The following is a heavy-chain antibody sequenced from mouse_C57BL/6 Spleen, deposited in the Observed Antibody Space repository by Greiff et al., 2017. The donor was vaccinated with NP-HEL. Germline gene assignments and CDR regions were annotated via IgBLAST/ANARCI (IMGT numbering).Heavy chain of an antibody. CDR1: GFTFTDYY. V-gene: IGHV7-3*01. Sequence: EVKVVESGGGLVQPGGSLSLSCAASGFTFTDYYMSWVRQPPGKALEWLGFIRNKANGYTTEYSASVKGRFTISRDNSQSILYLQMNALRAEDSATYYCARYKEPLYYYAMDYWGQGTSVTVSS. CDR2: IRNKANGYTT. J-gene: IGHJ4*01. CDR3: ARYKEPLYYYAMDY. D-gene: IGHD6-5*01.